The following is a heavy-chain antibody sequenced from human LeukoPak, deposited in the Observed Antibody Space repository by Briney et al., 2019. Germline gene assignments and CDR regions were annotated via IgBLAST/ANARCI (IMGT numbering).Heavy chain of an antibody. V-gene: IGHV2-5*02. CDR1: GFSPSTRGVG. D-gene: IGHD1-20*01. CDR2: IYWDDDK. Sequence: ESGPTLVKPTQTLTLTFTFSGFSPSTRGVGVGWIRQPPGKALEWLALIYWDDDKRYIPSLKSRLTITKDTSKNHVVLTMTNMDPVDTATYYCAHRGGLSGTPSDYWGQGTLVTVSS. CDR3: AHRGGLSGTPSDY. J-gene: IGHJ4*02.